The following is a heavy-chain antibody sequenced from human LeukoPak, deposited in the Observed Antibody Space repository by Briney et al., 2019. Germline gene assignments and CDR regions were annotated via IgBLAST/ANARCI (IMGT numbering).Heavy chain of an antibody. Sequence: ASVKVSCKASGYTFTSYGISWVRQAPGQGLEWMGWISAYNGNTNYAQKLQGRVTMTTDTSTSTAYMELRGLRSDDTAVYYCARATGSYCSSTSCYLNWFDPWGQGTLVTVSS. CDR1: GYTFTSYG. CDR2: ISAYNGNT. V-gene: IGHV1-18*01. CDR3: ARATGSYCSSTSCYLNWFDP. J-gene: IGHJ5*02. D-gene: IGHD2-2*01.